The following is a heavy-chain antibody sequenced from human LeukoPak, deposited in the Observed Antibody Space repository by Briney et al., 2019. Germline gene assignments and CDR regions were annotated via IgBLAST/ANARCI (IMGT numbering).Heavy chain of an antibody. D-gene: IGHD1-26*01. CDR2: ISSSSSCI. CDR3: ARAEYSGSYYDAFDI. CDR1: GFTFSSYS. V-gene: IGHV3-21*01. Sequence: GGSLRLSCAASGFTFSSYSMNWVRQAPGKGLEWVSSISSSSSCIYYADSVKGRFTISRDNAKNSLYLQMNSLRAEDTAVYYCARAEYSGSYYDAFDIWGQGTMVTVSS. J-gene: IGHJ3*02.